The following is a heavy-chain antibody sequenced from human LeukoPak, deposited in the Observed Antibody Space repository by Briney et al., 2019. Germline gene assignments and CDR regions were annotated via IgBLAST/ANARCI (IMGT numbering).Heavy chain of an antibody. CDR3: ARVAVGGTRAFDI. CDR2: INDHGGST. D-gene: IGHD6-19*01. Sequence: GGSLRLSCAASGFTFSAYWMHWVRQAPGKGLVWVSRINDHGGSTTYAASVNGRFTISRDNAKNTVYLQMNSLRAEDTAVYYCARVAVGGTRAFDIWGLGTMATVSS. CDR1: GFTFSAYW. J-gene: IGHJ3*02. V-gene: IGHV3-74*03.